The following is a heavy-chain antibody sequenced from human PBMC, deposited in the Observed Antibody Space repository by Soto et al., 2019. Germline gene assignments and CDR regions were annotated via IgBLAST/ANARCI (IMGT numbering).Heavy chain of an antibody. Sequence: GESLRLSCAVSGFPFRSHNMHWVRQAPGKGLEGVAYINTGSTIIYYADSVRGRFTISRDNAKNSLYLQMNSLRDEDTAVYYCARLVYSDPLDYWGQGTLVTVSS. CDR2: INTGSTII. J-gene: IGHJ4*02. CDR1: GFPFRSHN. D-gene: IGHD1-26*01. V-gene: IGHV3-48*02. CDR3: ARLVYSDPLDY.